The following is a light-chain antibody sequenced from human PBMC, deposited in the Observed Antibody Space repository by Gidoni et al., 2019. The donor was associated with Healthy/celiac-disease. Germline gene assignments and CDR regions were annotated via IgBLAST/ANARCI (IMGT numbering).Light chain of an antibody. CDR2: GVS. Sequence: EIVLTQSPGTLSLSPGERATLSCRASQSVSSSYLAWYQQKPGQAPRLLIYGVSSRATGIPDRFSGSGSGTDFTLTISRLEPEDFAVYYCQQYGSSPWTFGQXTKVEIK. J-gene: IGKJ1*01. CDR1: QSVSSSY. V-gene: IGKV3-20*01. CDR3: QQYGSSPWT.